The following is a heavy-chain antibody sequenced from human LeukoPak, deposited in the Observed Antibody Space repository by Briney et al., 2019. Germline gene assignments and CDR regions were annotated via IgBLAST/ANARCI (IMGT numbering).Heavy chain of an antibody. CDR1: GFTFSSYG. CDR3: AKIAAAGHYYYYGMDV. Sequence: GSLRLSCAASGFTFSSYGMHWVRQAPGKGLEWVAVISYDGSNKYYADSVKGRFTISRDNSKNTLYLQMNSLRAEDTAVYYCAKIAAAGHYYYYGMDVWGQGTTVTISS. D-gene: IGHD6-13*01. CDR2: ISYDGSNK. V-gene: IGHV3-30*18. J-gene: IGHJ6*02.